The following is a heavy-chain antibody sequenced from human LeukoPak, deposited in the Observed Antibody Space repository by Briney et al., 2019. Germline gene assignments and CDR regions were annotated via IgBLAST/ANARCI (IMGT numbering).Heavy chain of an antibody. J-gene: IGHJ3*02. CDR2: IYYSGST. D-gene: IGHD3-16*01. Sequence: PSETLSLTCTVSGGSISSYYWSWIRQPPGKGLEWIGYIYYSGSTNYNPSLKSRVTMSVDTSKNQFSLNLSSVTAADTAVYYCESSLSLAFDIWGQGTMVTVSS. CDR1: GGSISSYY. CDR3: ESSLSLAFDI. V-gene: IGHV4-59*01.